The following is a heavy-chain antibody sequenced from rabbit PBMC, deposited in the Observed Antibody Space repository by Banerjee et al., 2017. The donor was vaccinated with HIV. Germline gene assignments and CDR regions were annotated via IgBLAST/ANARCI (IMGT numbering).Heavy chain of an antibody. D-gene: IGHD4-1*01. CDR1: GFSLSNYY. CDR3: ARDLAGVIGWNFNL. J-gene: IGHJ4*01. Sequence: QEQLKETGGGLVQPGGSLTLSCKVSGFSLSNYYMSWVRQAPGKGLEWIGIIWSGGNTDYANWVNGRFTISSDNAQNTVDLKMNSLTAADTATYFCARDLAGVIGWNFNLWGQGTLVTVS. CDR2: IWSGGNT. V-gene: IGHV1S33*01.